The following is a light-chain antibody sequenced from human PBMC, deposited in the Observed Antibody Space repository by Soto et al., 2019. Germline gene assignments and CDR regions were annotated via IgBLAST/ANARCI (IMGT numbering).Light chain of an antibody. CDR3: QQNRQWPRT. CDR2: RAS. CDR1: QSIDGD. V-gene: IGKV3-15*01. Sequence: VAVSQSPTSLSVSPGERVILSCRASQSIDGDSAWYQHRPGQAPRLLIPRASTRATGIPARFSGSGSGTDFTLTISSLQSEDSAVYYCQQNRQWPRTFGRGTKVEV. J-gene: IGKJ1*01.